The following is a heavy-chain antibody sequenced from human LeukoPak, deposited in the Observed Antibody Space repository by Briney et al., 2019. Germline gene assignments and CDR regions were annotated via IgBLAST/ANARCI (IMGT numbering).Heavy chain of an antibody. V-gene: IGHV1-69*13. J-gene: IGHJ5*02. CDR3: ATGAPYSRFSAWFDP. D-gene: IGHD4-11*01. Sequence: ASVKVSCKASGYTFTSYGISWVRQAPGQGLEWMGGIIPIFGTANYAQKFQGRVTITADESTSTAYMELSSLRSEDTAVYYCATGAPYSRFSAWFDPWGQGTLVTVSS. CDR1: GYTFTSYG. CDR2: IIPIFGTA.